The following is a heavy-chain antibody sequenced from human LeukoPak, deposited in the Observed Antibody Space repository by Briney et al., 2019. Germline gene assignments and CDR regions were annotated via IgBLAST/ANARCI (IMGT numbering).Heavy chain of an antibody. CDR1: GFTFDDYA. CDR2: ISWNSGSI. J-gene: IGHJ4*02. Sequence: GGSLRLSCAASGFTFDDYAMHWVRQAPGKGLEWVSGISWNSGSIGYADSVKGRFTTSRDNAKNSLYLQMNSLRAEDTALYYCAKDMEQWLGIDYWGQGTLVTVSS. V-gene: IGHV3-9*01. CDR3: AKDMEQWLGIDY. D-gene: IGHD6-19*01.